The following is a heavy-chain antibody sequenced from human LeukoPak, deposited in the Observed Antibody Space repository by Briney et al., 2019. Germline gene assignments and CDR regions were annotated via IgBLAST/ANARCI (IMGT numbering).Heavy chain of an antibody. CDR2: IYTSGTT. V-gene: IGHV4-4*09. CDR3: ARLGVYSSSWYWFDP. Sequence: SETLSLTCTGSGGSISSYYWSWIRQPPGMGLEWIGYIYTSGTTNYNPSLKSRVTISVDTSKNQFSLKLSSVTAADTAVYYCARLGVYSSSWYWFDPWGQGTLVTVSS. J-gene: IGHJ5*02. D-gene: IGHD6-13*01. CDR1: GGSISSYY.